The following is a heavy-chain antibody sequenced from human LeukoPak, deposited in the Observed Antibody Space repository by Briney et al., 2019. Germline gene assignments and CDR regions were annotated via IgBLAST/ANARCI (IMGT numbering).Heavy chain of an antibody. CDR1: GFTFDDYA. CDR3: AKDSHYCTNGVCYQLDY. Sequence: GGSLGLSCAASGFTFDDYAMHWVRQAPGKGLEWVSGISWNSGSIGYADSVKGRFTISRDNAKNSLYLQMNSLRAEDTALYYCAKDSHYCTNGVCYQLDYWGQGTLVTVSS. V-gene: IGHV3-9*01. J-gene: IGHJ4*02. CDR2: ISWNSGSI. D-gene: IGHD2-8*01.